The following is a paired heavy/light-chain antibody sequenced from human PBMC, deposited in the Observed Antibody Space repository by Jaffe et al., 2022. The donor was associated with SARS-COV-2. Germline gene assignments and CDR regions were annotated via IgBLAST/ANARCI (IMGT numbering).Heavy chain of an antibody. V-gene: IGHV3-64D*09. CDR3: VKNGPEGGTYFDH. Sequence: EVQLLESGGGLVQPGGSLRLSCSASGFIFSTYAMHWVRQAPGKGLEYVSGISDNGAQTYYVDSVKGRFTISRDDPKNTLYLQMSSLRTEDTALYYCVKNGPEGGTYFDHWGQGTLVTVSS. D-gene: IGHD1-26*01. CDR2: ISDNGAQT. J-gene: IGHJ4*01. CDR1: GFIFSTYA.
Light chain of an antibody. V-gene: IGLV3-10*01. Sequence: SYELTQPPSVSVSPGQTARITCSGDALPKKYAYWYQQKSGQAPVLVIYDDTKRPSGIPERFSGSSSGTMATLTVSGAQVEDEADYYCYSSDTSGNPVVFGGGTKLTVL. CDR1: ALPKKY. J-gene: IGLJ2*01. CDR3: YSSDTSGNPVV. CDR2: DDT.